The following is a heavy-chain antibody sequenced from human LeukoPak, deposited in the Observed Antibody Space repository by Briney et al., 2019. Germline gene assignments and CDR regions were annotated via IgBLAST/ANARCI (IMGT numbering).Heavy chain of an antibody. CDR2: MNPNSGNT. CDR1: GYTFTSYD. CDR3: ARTTYDFWSGYYDFDY. Sequence: ASVKVSCKASGYTFTSYDINWVRQATGQGLEWMGWMNPNSGNTGYAQKFQGRVTMTRNPSISTAYMELSSLRSEDTAVYYCARTTYDFWSGYYDFDYWGQGTLVTVSS. V-gene: IGHV1-8*01. J-gene: IGHJ4*02. D-gene: IGHD3-3*01.